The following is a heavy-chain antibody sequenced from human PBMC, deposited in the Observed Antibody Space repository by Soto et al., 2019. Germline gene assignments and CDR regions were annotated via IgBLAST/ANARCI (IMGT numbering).Heavy chain of an antibody. Sequence: QVQLVQSGAEVKKPGASVKVSCKASGYTFTSYDINWVRQATGQGLEWMGWMNPNSGNTGYAQKFQGRVTMARNTSLGTAYMELSSLRSEDTAVYYCATCTSTYCTSTSQMADRGQGTLVTVSS. CDR1: GYTFTSYD. CDR2: MNPNSGNT. CDR3: ATCTSTYCTSTSQMAD. D-gene: IGHD2-2*01. J-gene: IGHJ4*02. V-gene: IGHV1-8*01.